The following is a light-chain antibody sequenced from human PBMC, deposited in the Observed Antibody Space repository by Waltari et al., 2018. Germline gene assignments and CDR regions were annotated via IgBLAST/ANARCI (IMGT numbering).Light chain of an antibody. J-gene: IGKJ1*01. CDR3: QQYYNTPPT. V-gene: IGKV4-1*01. CDR1: QSVSDHVNNKNY. Sequence: DIVMTQSPDSLTVSPGERATINYSSSQSVSDHVNNKNYLAWYRQKPGQPPKLLISWASTRQFGVPDRFSGSGSGTEFTLTISSLQPEDVAVYYCQQYYNTPPTFGQGTKVEIK. CDR2: WAS.